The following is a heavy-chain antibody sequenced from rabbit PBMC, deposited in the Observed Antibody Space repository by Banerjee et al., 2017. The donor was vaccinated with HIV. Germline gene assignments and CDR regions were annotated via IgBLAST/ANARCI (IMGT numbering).Heavy chain of an antibody. CDR3: ARDLVAVIGWNFSL. Sequence: QEQLVESGGGLVKPEGSLKLSCTASGFSFSNKAVMCWVRQAPGKGLEWIAYIYPDYGSTDYASWVNGRFTISLDNAQNTVFLQMTSLTAADTATYFCARDLVAVIGWNFSLWGPGTLVT. J-gene: IGHJ4*01. CDR1: GFSFSNKA. D-gene: IGHD5-1*01. CDR2: IYPDYGST. V-gene: IGHV1S47*01.